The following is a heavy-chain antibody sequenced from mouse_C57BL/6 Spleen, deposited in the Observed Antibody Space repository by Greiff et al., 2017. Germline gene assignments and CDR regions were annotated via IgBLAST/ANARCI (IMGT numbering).Heavy chain of an antibody. J-gene: IGHJ2*01. CDR1: GYTFTGYW. Sequence: QVQLQQSGAELMKPGASVKLSCKATGYTFTGYWIEWVKQRPGHGLEWIGEILPGSGSTNYNEKFKGKATFTADTSSNTAYMQLSSLTTEDSAIYYCARGIIYYGNYFPYFDYWGQGTTLTVSS. V-gene: IGHV1-9*01. CDR3: ARGIIYYGNYFPYFDY. CDR2: ILPGSGST. D-gene: IGHD2-1*01.